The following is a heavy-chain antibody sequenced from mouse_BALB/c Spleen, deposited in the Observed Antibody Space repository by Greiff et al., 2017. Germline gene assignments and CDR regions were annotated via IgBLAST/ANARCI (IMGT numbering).Heavy chain of an antibody. Sequence: VHVKQSGPELVKPGASVKISCKASGYSFTGYFMNWVKQSHGKSLEWIGRINPYNGDTFYNQKFKGKATLTVDKSSTTAHMELLSLTSEDSAVYYCGTAYYGNYGGALDYWGQGTSVTVSS. CDR1: GYSFTGYF. D-gene: IGHD2-10*01. J-gene: IGHJ4*01. CDR2: INPYNGDT. V-gene: IGHV1-37*01. CDR3: GTAYYGNYGGALDY.